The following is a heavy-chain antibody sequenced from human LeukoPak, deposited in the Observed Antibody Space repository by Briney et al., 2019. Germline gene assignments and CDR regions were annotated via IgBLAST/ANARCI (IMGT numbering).Heavy chain of an antibody. CDR2: INPSGGST. CDR3: ARESLYYFDY. CDR1: GYTFTSYY. Sequence: GASVKVSCKASGYTFTSYYIHWVRQAPGQGPEWMGIINPSGGSTTYAQKFQGRVNMTRDTSTSTVYMELSSLRSEDTAVYYCARESLYYFDYWGQGTLVAVSS. V-gene: IGHV1-46*01. J-gene: IGHJ4*02.